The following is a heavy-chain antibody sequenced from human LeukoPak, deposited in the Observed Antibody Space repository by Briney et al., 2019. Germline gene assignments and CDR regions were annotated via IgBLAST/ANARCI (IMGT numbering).Heavy chain of an antibody. D-gene: IGHD6-13*01. J-gene: IGHJ3*02. CDR3: APPGIAAAGTGLMYAFDI. CDR1: GYSFSSYW. V-gene: IGHV5-51*01. Sequence: GESLKISCKGSGYSFSSYWIGWVRQMPGKGLEWMGIIYPGDSDTRYSPTFQGQVTISADKSISTAYLQWSSLKASDTAMYYCAPPGIAAAGTGLMYAFDIWGQGTMVTVSS. CDR2: IYPGDSDT.